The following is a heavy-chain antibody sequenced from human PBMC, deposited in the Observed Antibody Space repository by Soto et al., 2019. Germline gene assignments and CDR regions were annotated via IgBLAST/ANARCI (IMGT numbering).Heavy chain of an antibody. Sequence: QVQLVQSGAEVKKPGASVKVSCKTSGYTFASSGISWVRQAPGQGLEWMGWISAYKRNTNYAQKLQGKLTMTTDSTNSTGYMELGSLRSDGTARYYCARVYGSGTQSAFFFDYWGQGTLVTVSS. CDR1: GYTFASSG. CDR3: ARVYGSGTQSAFFFDY. V-gene: IGHV1-18*04. J-gene: IGHJ4*02. D-gene: IGHD3-10*01. CDR2: ISAYKRNT.